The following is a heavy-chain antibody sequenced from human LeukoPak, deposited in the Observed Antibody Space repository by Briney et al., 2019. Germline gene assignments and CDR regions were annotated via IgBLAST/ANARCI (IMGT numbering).Heavy chain of an antibody. CDR1: GGSMTNYY. V-gene: IGHV4-59*01. D-gene: IGHD3-22*01. J-gene: IGHJ4*02. CDR3: ARGRTYYDSTGYYY. Sequence: PSETLSLTCTVSGGSMTNYYWGWIRQPPGKGLEWIGYIYYSGNTNYNPSLKSRVTISVDTSKNQFSLKLSSVTAADTAVYYCARGRTYYDSTGYYYWGRGTLVTVSS. CDR2: IYYSGNT.